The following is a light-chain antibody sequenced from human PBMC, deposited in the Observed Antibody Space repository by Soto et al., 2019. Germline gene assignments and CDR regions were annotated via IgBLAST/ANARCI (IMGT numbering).Light chain of an antibody. Sequence: IQMTQSPSSLSASVGDRVTITCRASQNINNYLHWYQLKPGKAPKLLIYGASGLQSGVPSRFSGSGSGTHFTRTISSLQAEDFALHFCQQPCYAPGTVGGGTKVDIK. CDR1: QNINNY. V-gene: IGKV1-39*01. CDR3: QQPCYAPGT. J-gene: IGKJ4*01. CDR2: GAS.